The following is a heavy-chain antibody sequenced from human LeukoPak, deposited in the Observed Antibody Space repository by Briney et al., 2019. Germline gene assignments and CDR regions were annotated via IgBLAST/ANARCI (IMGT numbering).Heavy chain of an antibody. CDR1: GFTFSSYA. V-gene: IGHV3-30-3*01. J-gene: IGHJ4*02. CDR3: ARDRLDYVWGSHFDY. CDR2: ISYDGSNK. Sequence: QPGGSLRLSCAASGFTFSSYAMHWVRQAPGKGLEWVAVISYDGSNKYYADSVKGRFTISRDNSKNTLYLQMNSLRAEDTAVYYCARDRLDYVWGSHFDYWGQGTLVTVSS. D-gene: IGHD3-16*01.